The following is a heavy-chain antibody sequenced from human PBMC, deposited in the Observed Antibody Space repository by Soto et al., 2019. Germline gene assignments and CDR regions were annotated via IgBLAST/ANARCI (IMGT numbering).Heavy chain of an antibody. CDR2: IIPIFGTA. CDR3: ARGRQLVPGY. Sequence: ASVKVSCKASGGTFSSYAISWVRQAPGQGLEWMGGIIPIFGTANYAQKFQGRATITADESTSTAYMELSSLRSEDTAVYYCARGRQLVPGYWGQGTLVTVSS. D-gene: IGHD6-6*01. CDR1: GGTFSSYA. V-gene: IGHV1-69*13. J-gene: IGHJ4*02.